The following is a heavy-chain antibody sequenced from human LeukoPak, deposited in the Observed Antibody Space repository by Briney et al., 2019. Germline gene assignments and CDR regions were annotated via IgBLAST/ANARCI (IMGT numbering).Heavy chain of an antibody. V-gene: IGHV3-11*01. J-gene: IGHJ4*02. CDR3: ARDSWDYGDVRSLDY. CDR1: GFTFSDYY. CDR2: ISSSGSTI. Sequence: NPGGSLRLSCAASGFTFSDYYMSWIRQAPGKGLEWVSYISSSGSTIYYADFVKGRFTISRDNAKNSLYLQMNSLRAEDTAVYYCARDSWDYGDVRSLDYWGQGTLVTVSS. D-gene: IGHD4-17*01.